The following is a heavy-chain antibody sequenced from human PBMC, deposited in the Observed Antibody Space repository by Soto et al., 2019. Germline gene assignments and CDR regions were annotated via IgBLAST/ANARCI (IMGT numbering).Heavy chain of an antibody. V-gene: IGHV3-23*01. CDR1: GFTFSSYA. J-gene: IGHJ2*01. CDR3: AKRTVGWYFDL. Sequence: LRLSCAASGFTFSSYAMNWVRQAPGKGLEWVSVISGSGGSTYYADAVKGRFTISRNNSKNTLYLQMNSLRAEDTAVYYCAKRTVGWYFDLWGRGTLVTVSS. CDR2: ISGSGGST. D-gene: IGHD4-17*01.